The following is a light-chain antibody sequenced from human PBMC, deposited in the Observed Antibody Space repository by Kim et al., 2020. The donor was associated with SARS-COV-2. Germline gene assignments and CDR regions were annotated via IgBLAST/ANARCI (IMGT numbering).Light chain of an antibody. Sequence: VLTQPPSASGTPGQRVTISCSGSSSNIGSNYVYWYQQLPGTAPKLLIYRNNQRPSGVPDRFSGSKSGTSASLAISGLRSEDEADYYCAAWDDSLSGYVFGTGTKVTVL. CDR2: RNN. CDR1: SSNIGSNY. J-gene: IGLJ1*01. CDR3: AAWDDSLSGYV. V-gene: IGLV1-47*01.